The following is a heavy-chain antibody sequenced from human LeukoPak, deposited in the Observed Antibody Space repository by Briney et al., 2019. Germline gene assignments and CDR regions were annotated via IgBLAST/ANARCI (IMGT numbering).Heavy chain of an antibody. V-gene: IGHV1-2*02. D-gene: IGHD3-22*01. J-gene: IGHJ3*02. CDR1: GYSFTDYN. Sequence: ASVKVSCKASGYSFTDYNMHWVRQAPGQGLEWMGWINPNTGGTNYAQKFQGRVTMTRDTSISTAYMELSRLRSDDTAVYYCARDYYDSSGRYAFDIWGQGTMVTVSS. CDR2: INPNTGGT. CDR3: ARDYYDSSGRYAFDI.